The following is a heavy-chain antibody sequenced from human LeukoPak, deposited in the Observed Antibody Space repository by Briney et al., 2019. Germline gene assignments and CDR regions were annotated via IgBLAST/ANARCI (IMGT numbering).Heavy chain of an antibody. Sequence: GGSLRLSCAASGFTFSSYAMSWVRQAPGKGLEGVSAISGSGGSTYYADSVKGRFTISRDNSKNTLYLQMNSLRAEDTAVYYCAKDLGSNDAFDIWGQGTMVTVSS. J-gene: IGHJ3*02. CDR1: GFTFSSYA. CDR3: AKDLGSNDAFDI. V-gene: IGHV3-23*01. CDR2: ISGSGGST. D-gene: IGHD6-13*01.